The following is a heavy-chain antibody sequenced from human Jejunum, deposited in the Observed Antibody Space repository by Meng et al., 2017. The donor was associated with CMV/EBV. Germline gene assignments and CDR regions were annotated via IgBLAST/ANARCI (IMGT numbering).Heavy chain of an antibody. V-gene: IGHV4-39*07. J-gene: IGHJ4*02. CDR1: TRRGVHY. CDR3: ARGGDFWSGYSGHYFDY. Sequence: TRRGVHYWGWIRQPPGKVLELIGSSYYSGTTYYNPSLKSRVTISVDTSKNQFSLKLSSVTAADTAIYYCARGGDFWSGYSGHYFDYWGQGSLVTVSS. CDR2: SYYSGTT. D-gene: IGHD3-3*01.